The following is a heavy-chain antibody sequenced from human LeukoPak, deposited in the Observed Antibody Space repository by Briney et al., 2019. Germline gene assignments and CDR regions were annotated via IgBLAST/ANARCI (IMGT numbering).Heavy chain of an antibody. CDR1: GGSFSGYY. V-gene: IGHV4-34*01. CDR3: ARGAMGVDIVDY. CDR2: INHSGST. Sequence: PSETLSLTCAVYGGSFSGYYWSWIRQPPGKGLEWIGEINHSGSTNYNPSLKSRVTISVDTSKNQFSLKLSSVTAADTAVYYCARGAMGVDIVDYWGQGTLVTVSS. J-gene: IGHJ4*02. D-gene: IGHD2-15*01.